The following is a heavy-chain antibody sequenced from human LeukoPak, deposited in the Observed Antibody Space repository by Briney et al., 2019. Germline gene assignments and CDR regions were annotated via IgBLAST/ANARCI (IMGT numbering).Heavy chain of an antibody. CDR1: GYTFTGYY. Sequence: ASVKVSCKASGYTFTGYYMHWVRQAPGQGLEWMGWINHNSGGTNYAQKFQGRVTMTRDTSISTAYMELSRLRSDDTAVYYCAREVVPAALSVPTYWGQGTLVTVSS. V-gene: IGHV1-2*02. D-gene: IGHD2-2*01. J-gene: IGHJ4*02. CDR3: AREVVPAALSVPTY. CDR2: INHNSGGT.